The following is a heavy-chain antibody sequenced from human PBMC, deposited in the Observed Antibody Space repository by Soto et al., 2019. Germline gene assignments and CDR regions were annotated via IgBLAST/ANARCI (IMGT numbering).Heavy chain of an antibody. V-gene: IGHV4-34*01. CDR3: ARGWDPVSYSSSWYLTWFDP. Sequence: SETLSLTCAVYGGSFSGYYWSWIRQPPGKGLEWIGEINHSGSTNYNPSLKSRVTISVDTSKNQFSLKLSSVTAADTAVYYCARGWDPVSYSSSWYLTWFDPWGQGTLVTVSS. CDR1: GGSFSGYY. J-gene: IGHJ5*02. D-gene: IGHD6-13*01. CDR2: INHSGST.